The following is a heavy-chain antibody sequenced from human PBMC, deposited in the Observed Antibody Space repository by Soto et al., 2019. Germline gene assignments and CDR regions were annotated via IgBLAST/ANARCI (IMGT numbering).Heavy chain of an antibody. CDR2: ISYDGSNK. V-gene: IGHV3-30*01. CDR1: GFTFCSYA. D-gene: IGHD6-13*01. J-gene: IGHJ5*02. Sequence: PGGYVRLSCAATGFTFCSYAMHWFRLVHGKGLEWVAVISYDGSNKYYADSVKGRFTISRDNSKNTLYLQMNSLRAEDTAVYYCAIDLARWGQQLVQDWCDPWGQGTLVAVSS. CDR3: AIDLARWGQQLVQDWCDP.